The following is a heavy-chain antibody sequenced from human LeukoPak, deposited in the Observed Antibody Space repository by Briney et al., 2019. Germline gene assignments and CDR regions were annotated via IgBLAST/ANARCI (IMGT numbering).Heavy chain of an antibody. Sequence: PGRSLRLSCAASGFTFSSYAMHWVRQAPGKGLEWLAVISYDGSNKYYADSVKGRFTISRDNAKNSLYLQMNSLRAEDTAVYYCARAGVEMATGLDYWGQGTLVTVSS. D-gene: IGHD5-24*01. CDR3: ARAGVEMATGLDY. CDR1: GFTFSSYA. CDR2: ISYDGSNK. V-gene: IGHV3-30-3*01. J-gene: IGHJ4*02.